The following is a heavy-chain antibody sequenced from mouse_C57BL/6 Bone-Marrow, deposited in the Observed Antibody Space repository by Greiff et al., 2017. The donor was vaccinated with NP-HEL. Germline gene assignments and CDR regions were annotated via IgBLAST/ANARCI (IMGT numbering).Heavy chain of an antibody. D-gene: IGHD1-1*01. CDR1: GYTFTDYW. Sequence: QVQLQQPGAELVRPGASVKLSCKASGYTFTDYWIQWVKQRPGQGLEWIGRIDPSSSYTNYNQKFKGKATLTVDKSSSTAYMQLSSLTSEDSAVYYCARRPVMTTVVTNWYFEDWGKGTTVTVSS. CDR2: IDPSSSYT. J-gene: IGHJ1*03. V-gene: IGHV1-50*01. CDR3: ARRPVMTTVVTNWYFED.